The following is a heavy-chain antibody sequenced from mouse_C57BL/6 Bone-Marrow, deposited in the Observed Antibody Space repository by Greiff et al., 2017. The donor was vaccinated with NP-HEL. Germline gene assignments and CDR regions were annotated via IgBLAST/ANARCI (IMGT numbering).Heavy chain of an antibody. J-gene: IGHJ3*01. CDR3: TRLRQLRPWFAY. CDR1: GYTFTSYW. CDR2: IYPGNSDT. D-gene: IGHD3-2*02. V-gene: IGHV1-5*01. Sequence: EVQLQQSGTVLARPGASVKMSCKTSGYTFTSYWMHWVKQRPGQGLEWIGAIYPGNSDTSYNQKFKGKAKLTAATSASTAYMELSSLTNEDSAVYYCTRLRQLRPWFAYWGQGTLVTVSA.